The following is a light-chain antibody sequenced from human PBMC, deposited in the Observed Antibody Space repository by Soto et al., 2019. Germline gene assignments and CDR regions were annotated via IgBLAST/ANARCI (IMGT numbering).Light chain of an antibody. CDR3: QQSYSMPLN. Sequence: DIQMTQSPSSLSASVGDRITVTCRASQSISTYLNWYQQKPGKAPKLLIYAASSLQSGVPSRFSGSGSGTDVTLTISSLQPEDFATYYCQQSYSMPLNFGGGTKVEIK. CDR1: QSISTY. CDR2: AAS. V-gene: IGKV1-39*01. J-gene: IGKJ4*01.